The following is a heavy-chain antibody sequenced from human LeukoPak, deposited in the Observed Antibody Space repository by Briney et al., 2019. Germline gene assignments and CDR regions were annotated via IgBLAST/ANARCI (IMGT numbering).Heavy chain of an antibody. Sequence: PGGSLRLSCSASGFSFNNYGMHWVRQGPGKGLEWVAYIPYDGSKTYYAESVKGRFTISRDNSKNTLYLQMNSLRAEDTAVYYCARRRGYMDVWGKGTTVTISS. CDR1: GFSFNNYG. CDR3: ARRRGYMDV. CDR2: IPYDGSKT. V-gene: IGHV3-33*05. J-gene: IGHJ6*03.